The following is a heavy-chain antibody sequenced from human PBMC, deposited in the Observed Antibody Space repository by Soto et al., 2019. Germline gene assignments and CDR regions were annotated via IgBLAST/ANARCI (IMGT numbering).Heavy chain of an antibody. D-gene: IGHD6-6*01. J-gene: IGHJ6*02. CDR2: ISSRSYTI. CDR3: AKGGSSSDNGMDV. Sequence: EVQLVESGGGLVQPGVSLRLSCAASGLSFSTYSMNWVRQAPGKGLEWVSYISSRSYTIYYVDSVKGRFTISRDNAKNSLYLQINSLRDEDTAVYYCAKGGSSSDNGMDVWGQGTTVTVSS. CDR1: GLSFSTYS. V-gene: IGHV3-48*02.